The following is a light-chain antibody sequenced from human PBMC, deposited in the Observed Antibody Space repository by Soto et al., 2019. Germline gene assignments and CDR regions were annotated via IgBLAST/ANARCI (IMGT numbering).Light chain of an antibody. CDR3: QQYNNFPLT. CDR2: AAS. J-gene: IGKJ4*01. Sequence: DIQMTQSPSSLSASVGDTVTITCRASQYISNYVAWFQQKPGQAPKSLIYAASKLHSGVPSKFTGSGSGTDFTLTISRLQPDDSATYYCQQYNNFPLTFGGGTKVEI. CDR1: QYISNY. V-gene: IGKV1-16*02.